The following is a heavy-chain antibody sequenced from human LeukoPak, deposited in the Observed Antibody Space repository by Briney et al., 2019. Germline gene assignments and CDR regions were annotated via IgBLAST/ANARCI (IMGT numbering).Heavy chain of an antibody. CDR2: ISGSGANT. V-gene: IGHV3-23*01. D-gene: IGHD1-26*01. CDR3: TKDASGSYCPDY. CDR1: GFTFSVYA. J-gene: IGHJ4*02. Sequence: GGSLRLSCAASGFTFSVYAMSWVRQAPGKGLEWVSGISGSGANTHYADSVKGRFTISRDSSKNTLYLQMNSLRAEGTATYYCTKDASGSYCPDYWGQGTLVTVSS.